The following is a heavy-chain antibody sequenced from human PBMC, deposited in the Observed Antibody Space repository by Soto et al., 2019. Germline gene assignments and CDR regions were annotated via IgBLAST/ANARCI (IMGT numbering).Heavy chain of an antibody. V-gene: IGHV1-18*01. CDR1: GYNFITYG. J-gene: IGHJ5*01. CDR3: VRVLAGSGSYNTGS. D-gene: IGHD3-10*01. Sequence: GASVKGSCKASGYNFITYGITWVREAPGQGLEGMGWIRAHNGNTNHAQKLQARSTMPTDTPPSTTYMDLRSVRSRATAGYYCVRVLAGSGSYNTGSWGPGALVTVS. CDR2: IRAHNGNT.